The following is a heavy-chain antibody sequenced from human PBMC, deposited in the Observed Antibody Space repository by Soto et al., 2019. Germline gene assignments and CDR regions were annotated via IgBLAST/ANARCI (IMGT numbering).Heavy chain of an antibody. V-gene: IGHV3-23*01. CDR2: ISGSGGST. Sequence: GGSLRLSCAASGFTFSSYAMSWVRQAPGKGLGWVSAISGSGGSTYYADSVKGRFTISRDNSKNTLYLQMNSLRAEDTAVYYCAKGYAPLHHAFDIWGQGTMVTVSS. CDR1: GFTFSSYA. CDR3: AKGYAPLHHAFDI. J-gene: IGHJ3*02. D-gene: IGHD1-1*01.